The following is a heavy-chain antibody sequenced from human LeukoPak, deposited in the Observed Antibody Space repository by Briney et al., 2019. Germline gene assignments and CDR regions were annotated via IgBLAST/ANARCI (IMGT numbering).Heavy chain of an antibody. CDR2: IWYGGSNK. Sequence: GGSLRLSCAASGFTFSSYGMHWVRQAPGKGLEWVAVIWYGGSNKYYADSVKGRFTISRDNSKNTLYLQMNSLRAEDTAVYYCAKDSGYGSSWTDYWGQGTLVTVSS. D-gene: IGHD6-13*01. CDR3: AKDSGYGSSWTDY. J-gene: IGHJ4*02. V-gene: IGHV3-30*02. CDR1: GFTFSSYG.